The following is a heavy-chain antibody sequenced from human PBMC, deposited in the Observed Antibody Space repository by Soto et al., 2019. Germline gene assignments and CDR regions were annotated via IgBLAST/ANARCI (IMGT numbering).Heavy chain of an antibody. CDR2: ISNSFSDGNT. Sequence: RRLSCAASGFTFRHYAMNWVRQAPGKGLEWVSAISNSFSDGNTHYADSVKGRFTISRDNDKNTVFLEMSSLRAEDTAVYYCAKVFSPEGGNYFEYCGQGTLVTVSS. V-gene: IGHV3-23*01. CDR1: GFTFRHYA. CDR3: AKVFSPEGGNYFEY. J-gene: IGHJ4*02.